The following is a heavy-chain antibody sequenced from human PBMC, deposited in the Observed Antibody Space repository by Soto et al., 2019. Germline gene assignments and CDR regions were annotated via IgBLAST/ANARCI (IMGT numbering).Heavy chain of an antibody. CDR3: ARGHHDSSGCYLH. CDR2: INPSGGSA. Sequence: QVHLVQSGAEVKKPGASVKVSCEASGYTFTNHYMHWVRQAPGQGLEWMGIINPSGGSATYAQEFQGRVTMTRDTSTSTVYMELSSLRSEDTAVYYCARGHHDSSGCYLHWGQGTLVTVSS. V-gene: IGHV1-46*01. D-gene: IGHD3-22*01. CDR1: GYTFTNHY. J-gene: IGHJ1*01.